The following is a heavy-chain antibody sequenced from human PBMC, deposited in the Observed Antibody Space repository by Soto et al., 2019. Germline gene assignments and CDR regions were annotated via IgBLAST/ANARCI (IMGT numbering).Heavy chain of an antibody. Sequence: ASVKVSCKASGYTFTGYYMHWVRQAPGQGLEWMGWINPNSGGTNYAQKFQGRVTMTRDTSISTAYMELSRLRSDDTAVYYCARDTVRYDNQSKYRNTLLDYWGQGTLVTV. D-gene: IGHD3-16*02. V-gene: IGHV1-2*02. CDR1: GYTFTGYY. J-gene: IGHJ4*02. CDR3: ARDTVRYDNQSKYRNTLLDY. CDR2: INPNSGGT.